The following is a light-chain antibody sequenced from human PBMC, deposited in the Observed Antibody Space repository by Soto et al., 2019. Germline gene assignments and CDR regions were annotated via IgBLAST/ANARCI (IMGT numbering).Light chain of an antibody. Sequence: GERATVSCSASQSVGGSSLAWYQQRPGQAPRLLIYDTSKRATGIPDRFSGSGSGTDFNLTISRLETEDFAVYYCQQYDSSPRTFGQGTKVDIK. V-gene: IGKV3-20*01. CDR2: DTS. CDR3: QQYDSSPRT. J-gene: IGKJ1*01. CDR1: QSVGGSS.